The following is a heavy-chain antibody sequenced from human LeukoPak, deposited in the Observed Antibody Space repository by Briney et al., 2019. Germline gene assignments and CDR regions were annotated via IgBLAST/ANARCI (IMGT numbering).Heavy chain of an antibody. CDR3: ATAVVVEMVDEIGLDY. D-gene: IGHD5-24*01. J-gene: IGHJ4*02. Sequence: APVKVSCKVSGYTLTELSMHWVRQAPGKGLEWMGGFDPEDGETIYAQKFQGRVTMTEDTSTDTAYMELSSQRSEDTAVYYCATAVVVEMVDEIGLDYWGQGTLVTVSS. CDR2: FDPEDGET. V-gene: IGHV1-24*01. CDR1: GYTLTELS.